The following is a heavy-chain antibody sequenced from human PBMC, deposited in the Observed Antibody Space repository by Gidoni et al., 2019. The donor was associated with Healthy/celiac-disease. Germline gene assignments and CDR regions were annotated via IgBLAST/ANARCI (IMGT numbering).Heavy chain of an antibody. Sequence: QVQLVQSGAEVKKPGSSVKVSCKAFGGSFSSYANRWLQQAAGHGLEWMGRISPIFGTANYAQKFQGKVTITADESTSTAYMELSSLRSEDTAVYYCARDSGPYGDYGYGMDVWGQGTTVTVSS. CDR1: GGSFSSYA. CDR3: ARDSGPYGDYGYGMDV. J-gene: IGHJ6*02. CDR2: ISPIFGTA. V-gene: IGHV1-69*01. D-gene: IGHD4-17*01.